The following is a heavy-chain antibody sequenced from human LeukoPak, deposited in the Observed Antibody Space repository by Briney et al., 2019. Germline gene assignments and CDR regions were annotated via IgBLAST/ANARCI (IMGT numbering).Heavy chain of an antibody. J-gene: IGHJ4*02. D-gene: IGHD2-2*01. Sequence: GGSLRLSCAASGFTFSSYAMHWVRQAPGKGLEWVAVISFDGSNKYYADSVKGRFTISRDNSKNTLYLQMNSLRAEDTAVYYCARGDQLPHSAYFDYWGQGTLVTVSS. CDR1: GFTFSSYA. CDR3: ARGDQLPHSAYFDY. V-gene: IGHV3-30*01. CDR2: ISFDGSNK.